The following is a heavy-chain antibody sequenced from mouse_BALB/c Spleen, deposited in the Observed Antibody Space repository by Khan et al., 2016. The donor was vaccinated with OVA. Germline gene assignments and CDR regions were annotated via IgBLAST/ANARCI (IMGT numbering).Heavy chain of an antibody. D-gene: IGHD1-1*01. Sequence: EVELVESGGGLVQPGGSLKLSCAASGFTFSSYTMSWVRQTPEKRLEWVAYISNGGGSTYYPDTVKGRFTISRDNAKNTLYQQMSSLKSEDTAMYYCARHGVGSSYGAWFAYWGQGTLVTVSA. CDR3: ARHGVGSSYGAWFAY. CDR2: ISNGGGST. CDR1: GFTFSSYT. J-gene: IGHJ3*01. V-gene: IGHV5-12-2*01.